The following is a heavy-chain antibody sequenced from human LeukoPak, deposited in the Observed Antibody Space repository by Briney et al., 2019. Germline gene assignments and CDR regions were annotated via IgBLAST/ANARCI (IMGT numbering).Heavy chain of an antibody. Sequence: SETLSLTCTVSGGSISSYYWSWIRQPPGKGLEWIGYIYYSGSTNYNPSLKSRVTISVDTSKNQFSLKLSSVTAADTAVYYCAGDSWYSSGWYDFDYWGQGTLVTVSS. CDR3: AGDSWYSSGWYDFDY. V-gene: IGHV4-59*08. J-gene: IGHJ4*02. CDR2: IYYSGST. CDR1: GGSISSYY. D-gene: IGHD6-19*01.